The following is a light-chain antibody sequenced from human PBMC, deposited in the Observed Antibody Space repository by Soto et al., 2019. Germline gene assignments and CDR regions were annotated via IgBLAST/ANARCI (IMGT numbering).Light chain of an antibody. CDR3: QHYNFWPHT. J-gene: IGKJ2*01. CDR2: RAS. Sequence: EIVMTQSPATLSVSPGXRATLSCRASQSVSSNLAWYQQKPGQAPRLLIYRASTRATGVPARFSGSGSGTEFTLTISSLQSEDVSVYFCQHYNFWPHTFGQGTKVDIK. V-gene: IGKV3-15*01. CDR1: QSVSSN.